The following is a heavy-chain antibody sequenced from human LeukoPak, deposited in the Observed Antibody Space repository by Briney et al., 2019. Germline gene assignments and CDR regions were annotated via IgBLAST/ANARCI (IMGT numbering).Heavy chain of an antibody. CDR1: GFTFSGHW. Sequence: GGFLRLSCAASGFTFSGHWMSWVRQAPGKGLEWVANINQGGSDKYYVDSVKGRFTISRDNANNLLYLQMNSLRGEDTAVYYCTRDRSRAEDDWGQGTLVTVSS. V-gene: IGHV3-7*01. CDR3: TRDRSRAEDD. CDR2: INQGGSDK. J-gene: IGHJ4*02. D-gene: IGHD1-14*01.